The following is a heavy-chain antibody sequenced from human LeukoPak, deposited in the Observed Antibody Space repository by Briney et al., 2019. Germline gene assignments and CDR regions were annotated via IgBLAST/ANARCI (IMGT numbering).Heavy chain of an antibody. D-gene: IGHD2-2*01. Sequence: SETLSLTCTVSGGSISSYYWSWIRQPAGKGLEWIGRIYTGGSTNYNPSLKSRVTMSVDTSKNQFSLKLSSVTAADTAVYYCARDRGYCSSTSCFDWFDPWGQGTLVTVSS. CDR3: ARDRGYCSSTSCFDWFDP. CDR2: IYTGGST. J-gene: IGHJ5*02. CDR1: GGSISSYY. V-gene: IGHV4-4*07.